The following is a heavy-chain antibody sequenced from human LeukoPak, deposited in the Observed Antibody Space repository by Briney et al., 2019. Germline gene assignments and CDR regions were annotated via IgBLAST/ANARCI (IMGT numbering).Heavy chain of an antibody. V-gene: IGHV3-33*08. CDR3: AKSPTRTLNYFDS. CDR2: LWFGGPLI. CDR1: GITLSSFG. J-gene: IGHJ4*02. Sequence: GGSLRLSCAASGITLSSFGMHWVRQAPGKGLEWVSVLWFGGPLIYYADSVKGRFTISKDSSGNTLYLQMENLRTEDTAVYYCAKSPTRTLNYFDSWGQGTLVIVSS. D-gene: IGHD3/OR15-3a*01.